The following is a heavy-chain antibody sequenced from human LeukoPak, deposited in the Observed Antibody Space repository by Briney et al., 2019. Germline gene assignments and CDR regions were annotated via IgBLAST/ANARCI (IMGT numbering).Heavy chain of an antibody. V-gene: IGHV4-34*01. CDR1: GGSFSGYH. Sequence: SETLSLTWAVHGGSFSGYHWSWIRQFPGKGLEWIGEINDRGHTNYNPSLESRVTISVDTSKKQFSLKLSSVAAADTAVYYCARDPTTVVTTPYYFDFWGQGTLVTVSS. CDR3: ARDPTTVVTTPYYFDF. J-gene: IGHJ4*02. CDR2: INDRGHT. D-gene: IGHD4-23*01.